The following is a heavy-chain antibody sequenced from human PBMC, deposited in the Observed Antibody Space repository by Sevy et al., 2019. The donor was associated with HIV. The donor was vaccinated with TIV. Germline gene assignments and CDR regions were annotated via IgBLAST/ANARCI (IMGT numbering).Heavy chain of an antibody. CDR1: GYTFTGYY. CDR3: ARDDEVVVVPAAHYYYGMDV. J-gene: IGHJ6*02. V-gene: IGHV1-2*06. Sequence: ASVKVSCKASGYTFTGYYMHWVRQAPGQGLEWMGRINPNSGGRNYAQKFQGRVTMTRDTSISTAYMELSRLRSDDTAVYYCARDDEVVVVPAAHYYYGMDVWGQGTTVTVSS. CDR2: INPNSGGR. D-gene: IGHD2-2*01.